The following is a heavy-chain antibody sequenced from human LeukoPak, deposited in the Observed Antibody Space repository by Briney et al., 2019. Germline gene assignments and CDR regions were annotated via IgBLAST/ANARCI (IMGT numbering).Heavy chain of an antibody. CDR2: IYHGGTT. J-gene: IGHJ6*03. Sequence: SETLSLTCAVYGGSFSGFYWSWIRQPPGKGLEWIGEIYHGGTTSYNPSLKSRVTISVDTSKNQFSLKLSSVTAADTAVYYCARALKRGFYYMDVWGKGTTVTISS. CDR3: ARALKRGFYYMDV. CDR1: GGSFSGFY. V-gene: IGHV4-34*01.